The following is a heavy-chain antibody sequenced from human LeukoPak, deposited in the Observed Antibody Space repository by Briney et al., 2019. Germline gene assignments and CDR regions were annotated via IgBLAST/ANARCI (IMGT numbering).Heavy chain of an antibody. V-gene: IGHV3-15*01. J-gene: IGHJ4*02. CDR1: GFTFSSAW. D-gene: IGHD6-6*01. CDR2: IKSKTDGGTT. Sequence: PGGSLRLSCAASGFTFSSAWMSWVCQAPGKGLEWVGRIKSKTDGGTTDYAAPVKGRFTISRDDSKNTLYLQMNSLKTEDTAVYYCTTVGAARPYFDYWGQGTLVTVSS. CDR3: TTVGAARPYFDY.